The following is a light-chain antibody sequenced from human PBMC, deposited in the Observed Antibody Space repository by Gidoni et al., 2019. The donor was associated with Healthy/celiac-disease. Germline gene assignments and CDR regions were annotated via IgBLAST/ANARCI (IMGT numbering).Light chain of an antibody. J-gene: IGKJ1*01. CDR1: QSVSSN. CDR3: QQYNNWPKT. V-gene: IGKV3-15*01. CDR2: GAS. Sequence: VMTQSPATLSVSPGERATIPCRASQSVSSNLAWYQQKPGQAPRLLIYGASTRATGIPARFSGSGSGTEFTLTISSLQSEDFAVYYCQQYNNWPKTFGEGTKVEIK.